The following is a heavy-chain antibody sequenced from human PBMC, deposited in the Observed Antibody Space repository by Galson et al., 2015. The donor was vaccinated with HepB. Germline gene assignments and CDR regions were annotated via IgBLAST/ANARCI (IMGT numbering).Heavy chain of an antibody. CDR2: IRSKAYGGTT. J-gene: IGHJ6*03. CDR1: GFTFGDYA. CDR3: TTDRYCSGGSCYSYYYYYMDV. Sequence: SLRLSCAASGFTFGDYAMSWVRQAPGKGLEWVGFIRSKAYGGTTEYAASVKGRFTISRDDSKSIAYLQMNSLKTEDTAVYYCTTDRYCSGGSCYSYYYYYMDVWGKGTTVTVSS. V-gene: IGHV3-49*04. D-gene: IGHD2-15*01.